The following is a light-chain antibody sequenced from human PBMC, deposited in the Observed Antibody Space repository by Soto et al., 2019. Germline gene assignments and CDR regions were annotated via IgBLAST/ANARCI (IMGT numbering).Light chain of an antibody. J-gene: IGLJ2*01. V-gene: IGLV2-8*01. CDR1: SSDVGAYNR. Sequence: QSVLTQPPSASGSPGQSVTISCTGTSSDVGAYNRVSWYQHHPGKAPKVMIYDVTKRPSGVPDRFSGSKSGNAASLTVSGLQAEDEADYYCASYAGNNNFLFGGGTKLTVL. CDR2: DVT. CDR3: ASYAGNNNFL.